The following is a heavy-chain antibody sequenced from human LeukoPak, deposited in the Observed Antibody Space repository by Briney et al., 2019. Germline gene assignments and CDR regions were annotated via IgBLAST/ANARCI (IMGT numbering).Heavy chain of an antibody. D-gene: IGHD5-18*01. CDR2: IYHNGNT. Sequence: PSETLSLTCTVSTYSISSGYYWGWIRQPPGKGLEWIGNIYHNGNTYYNPSLKSRVTISVDTSKKQFSLKLRTATAADTAVYYCARIEAVTRGYNHACYFDYWGQGTLVTVSS. CDR3: ARIEAVTRGYNHACYFDY. J-gene: IGHJ4*02. CDR1: TYSISSGYY. V-gene: IGHV4-38-2*02.